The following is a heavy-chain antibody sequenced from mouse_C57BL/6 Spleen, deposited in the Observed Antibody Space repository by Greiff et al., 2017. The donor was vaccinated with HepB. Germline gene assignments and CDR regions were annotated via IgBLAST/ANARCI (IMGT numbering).Heavy chain of an antibody. CDR2: IYPGGGYT. Sequence: QVQLQQSGAELVRPGTSVKMSCKASGYTFTNYWIGWAKQRPGHGLEWIGDIYPGGGYTNYNEKFKGKATLTADKSSSTAYMQFSSLTSEDSAIYYCARSSNYGNYAMDYWGQGTSVTVSS. CDR1: GYTFTNYW. V-gene: IGHV1-63*01. CDR3: ARSSNYGNYAMDY. J-gene: IGHJ4*01. D-gene: IGHD2-5*01.